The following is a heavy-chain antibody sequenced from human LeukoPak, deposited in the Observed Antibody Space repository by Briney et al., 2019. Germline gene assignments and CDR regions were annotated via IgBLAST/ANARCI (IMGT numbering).Heavy chain of an antibody. D-gene: IGHD5-24*01. CDR2: IIPIFGTA. Sequence: ASVKVSYKASGGTFSSYAISWVRQAPGQGLEWMEGIIPIFGTANYAQKFQGRVTITTDESTSTAYMELSSLRSEDTAVYYCARVGGGYNSFDYWGQGTLVTVSS. CDR3: ARVGGGYNSFDY. CDR1: GGTFSSYA. V-gene: IGHV1-69*05. J-gene: IGHJ4*02.